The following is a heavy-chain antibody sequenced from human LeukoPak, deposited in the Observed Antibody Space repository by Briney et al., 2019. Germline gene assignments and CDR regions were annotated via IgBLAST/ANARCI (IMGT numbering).Heavy chain of an antibody. CDR2: ISSSSSYI. D-gene: IGHD2-15*01. J-gene: IGHJ4*02. V-gene: IGHV3-21*01. CDR1: GFTFSSYS. Sequence: GGSLRLSCAASGFTFSSYSMNWVRQAPGKGLEWVSSISSSSSYIYYADSVKGRFTISRDNAKNSLYLQMNSLRAEDTAVYYCARDGLVGYYFDYWGQGTLVTVSP. CDR3: ARDGLVGYYFDY.